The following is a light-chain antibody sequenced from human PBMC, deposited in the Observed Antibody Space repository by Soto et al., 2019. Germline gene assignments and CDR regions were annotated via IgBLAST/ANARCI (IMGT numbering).Light chain of an antibody. CDR3: AAWDDSLNGHVV. Sequence: QSVLTQPPSASGTPGQRVTISCAGSSSNIGRNTVNWYHQLPGAAPKLLIYNNYQRPSGVPDRFSVSKSGTSASLAISGLQSEDEADYYCAAWDDSLNGHVVFGGGTKLTVL. CDR1: SSNIGRNT. V-gene: IGLV1-44*01. J-gene: IGLJ2*01. CDR2: NNY.